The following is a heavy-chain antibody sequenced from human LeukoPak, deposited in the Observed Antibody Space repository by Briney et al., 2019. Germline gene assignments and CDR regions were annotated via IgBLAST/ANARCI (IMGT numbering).Heavy chain of an antibody. CDR3: VTDQGRTTTV. D-gene: IGHD1-1*01. J-gene: IGHJ1*01. Sequence: GGSLRLSCAASGFTFSSYSMNWVRQAPGKGLEWVAVISYDGSNKYYADSVKGRFTISRDNSKNTLYLQMNSLRAEDTAVYYCVTDQGRTTTVWGQGTLVTVSS. CDR2: ISYDGSNK. V-gene: IGHV3-30*03. CDR1: GFTFSSYS.